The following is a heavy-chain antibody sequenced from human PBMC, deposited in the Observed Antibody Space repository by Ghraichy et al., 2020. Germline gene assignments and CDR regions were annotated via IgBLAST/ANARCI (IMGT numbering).Heavy chain of an antibody. CDR1: GFTFSSYS. CDR2: ISSSSSYI. Sequence: GGSLRLSCAASGFTFSSYSMNWVRQAPGKGLEWVSSISSSSSYIYYADSVKGRFTISRDNAKNSLYLQMNSLRAEDTAVYYCARDHGYDFWSGYSYYYYYGMDVWGQGTTVTVSS. CDR3: ARDHGYDFWSGYSYYYYYGMDV. V-gene: IGHV3-21*01. D-gene: IGHD3-3*01. J-gene: IGHJ6*02.